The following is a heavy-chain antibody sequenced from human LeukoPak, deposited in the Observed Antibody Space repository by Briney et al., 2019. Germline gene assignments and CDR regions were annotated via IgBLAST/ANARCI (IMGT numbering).Heavy chain of an antibody. Sequence: GGSLRLSRAASGFTFSNFWMHWVRQVPGKGLVWVSRINSDATTTNYADSVKGRFTISRDNAKNTLYLQMNSLRAEDTAVYYCVRGDIPSYYDSSGYYPFDKWGQGTLVTVSS. V-gene: IGHV3-74*01. D-gene: IGHD3-22*01. CDR2: INSDATTT. J-gene: IGHJ4*02. CDR3: VRGDIPSYYDSSGYYPFDK. CDR1: GFTFSNFW.